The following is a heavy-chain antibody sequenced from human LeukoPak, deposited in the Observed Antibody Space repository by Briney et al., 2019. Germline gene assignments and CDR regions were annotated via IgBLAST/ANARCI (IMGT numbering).Heavy chain of an antibody. Sequence: GGSLRLSCTVSGFTVSSNSMSWVRQAPGKGLEWVSFIYSDNTHYSDSVKGRFTISRDNSKDTLYLQMNSLRAEDTAVYYCARDQRGGYDPRGWFDPWGQGTLVTVSS. CDR2: IYSDNT. V-gene: IGHV3-53*01. CDR1: GFTVSSNS. J-gene: IGHJ5*02. CDR3: ARDQRGGYDPRGWFDP. D-gene: IGHD5-12*01.